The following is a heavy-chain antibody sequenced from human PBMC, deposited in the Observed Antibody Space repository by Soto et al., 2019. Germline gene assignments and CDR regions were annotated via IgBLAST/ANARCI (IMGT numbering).Heavy chain of an antibody. CDR1: GFTFSGYA. J-gene: IGHJ4*02. Sequence: QVQLVESGGGVVQPGRSLRLSCAASGFTFSGYAMHWVRQAPGKGLEWVAVISYDGSNKYYADSVKGRFTISRDNSKNTLYLQMNSLRAEDTAVYYCAREKDYSSSWYVGYWGQGTLVTVSS. V-gene: IGHV3-30-3*01. CDR2: ISYDGSNK. CDR3: AREKDYSSSWYVGY. D-gene: IGHD6-13*01.